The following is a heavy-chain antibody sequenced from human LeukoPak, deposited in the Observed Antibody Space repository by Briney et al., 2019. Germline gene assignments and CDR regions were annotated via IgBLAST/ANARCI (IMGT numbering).Heavy chain of an antibody. J-gene: IGHJ4*02. D-gene: IGHD2/OR15-2a*01. Sequence: WVRVSCKASVGTFSSYAISWVRQAPGEGLECMGRIIPIFGTANYAQKFQGRVTITTDESTSTAYMEQSSMRSELTAVSYSAGLPMGRNYYLVYCGQRNLVTVSS. CDR1: VGTFSSYA. CDR3: AGLPMGRNYYLVY. V-gene: IGHV1-69*05. CDR2: IIPIFGTA.